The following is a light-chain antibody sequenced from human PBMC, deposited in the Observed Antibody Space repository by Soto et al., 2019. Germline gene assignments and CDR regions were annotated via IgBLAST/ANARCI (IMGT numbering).Light chain of an antibody. CDR3: CSYAGSSFYV. V-gene: IGLV2-23*02. J-gene: IGLJ1*01. CDR2: EVS. CDR1: SSDVGSYNL. Sequence: QSALTQPASVSGSPGQSITVSCTGTSSDVGSYNLVSWYQQHPGKAPKLMIYEVSKRPSGVSNRFSGSKSGNTASLTISGLQAEDEADYYCCSYAGSSFYVSGTGPKVTVL.